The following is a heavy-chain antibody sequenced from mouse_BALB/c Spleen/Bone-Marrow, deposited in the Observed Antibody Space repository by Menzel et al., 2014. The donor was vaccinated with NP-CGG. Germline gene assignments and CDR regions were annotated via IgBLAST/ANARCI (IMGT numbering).Heavy chain of an antibody. CDR1: GLTFSDYY. CDR3: ARQLDYAMDY. V-gene: IGHV5-12*02. CDR2: ITKGGGST. Sequence: EVKVEESGGGLVQPGGSLKLSCATSGLTFSDYYMYWVRQTPEKRLEWVAYITKGGGSTYYPDIVKGRFTISRDNAKNTLYLQTSRLKSEDTAMYYCARQLDYAMDYWGQGTSVTVSS. D-gene: IGHD4-1*01. J-gene: IGHJ4*01.